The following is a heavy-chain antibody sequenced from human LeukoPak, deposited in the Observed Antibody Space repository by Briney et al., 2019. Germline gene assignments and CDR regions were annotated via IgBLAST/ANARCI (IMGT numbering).Heavy chain of an antibody. CDR2: INPSGGST. J-gene: IGHJ6*03. D-gene: IGHD6-6*01. CDR3: AGTNEYSSSLYYYMDV. CDR1: GYTFTSYY. Sequence: GESLKISCKGSGYTFTSYYMHWVRQAPGQGLEWMGIINPSGGSTSYAQKFQGRVTMTRDTSTSTVYMELSSLRSEDTAVYYCAGTNEYSSSLYYYMDVWGKGTTVTVSS. V-gene: IGHV1-46*01.